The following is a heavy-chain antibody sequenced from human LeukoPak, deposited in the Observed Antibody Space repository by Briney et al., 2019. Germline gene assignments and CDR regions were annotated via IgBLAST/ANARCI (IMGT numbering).Heavy chain of an antibody. CDR2: IYYSGST. Sequence: SETLSLTCTVSGGSISSYYWSWIRQPPGKGLEWIGYIYYSGSTNYNPSLKSRVTISVDTSKNQFSLKLSSVTAVDTAVYYCARVTSSSWQRGNWFDPWGQGTLVTVSS. CDR1: GGSISSYY. V-gene: IGHV4-59*01. CDR3: ARVTSSSWQRGNWFDP. J-gene: IGHJ5*02. D-gene: IGHD6-13*01.